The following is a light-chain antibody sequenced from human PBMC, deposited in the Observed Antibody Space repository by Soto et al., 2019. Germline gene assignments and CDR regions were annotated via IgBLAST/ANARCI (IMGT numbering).Light chain of an antibody. J-gene: IGKJ1*01. V-gene: IGKV1-5*01. Sequence: IRMTQSPSSLCGSXGDTVTISCRARRTISGCLAWYQQRPGTAPNVXXFEASTLESGVPSSFSGSGSGTNFTRPIGSLQSDDFATYYCLQYNGYYRTFGQGTKVDIK. CDR1: RTISGC. CDR3: LQYNGYYRT. CDR2: EAS.